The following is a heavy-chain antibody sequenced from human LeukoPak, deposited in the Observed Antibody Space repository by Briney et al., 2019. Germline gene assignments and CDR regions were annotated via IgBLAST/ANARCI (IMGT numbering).Heavy chain of an antibody. Sequence: PGGSLRLSCAASGFTFSSYAMSWVRQAPGKGLEWVSGISGSGGSTYYADSVKGRFTISRDNSKNTLYLQMNSLRAEDTAVYYCVKKGQADDYGNPDWGQGALVTVSP. CDR3: VKKGQADDYGNPD. CDR1: GFTFSSYA. J-gene: IGHJ4*02. V-gene: IGHV3-23*01. CDR2: ISGSGGST. D-gene: IGHD4/OR15-4a*01.